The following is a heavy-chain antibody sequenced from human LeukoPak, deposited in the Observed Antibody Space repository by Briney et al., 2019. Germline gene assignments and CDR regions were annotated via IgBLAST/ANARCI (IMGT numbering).Heavy chain of an antibody. CDR1: GGSISSYY. Sequence: SEALSLTCTVSGGSISSYYWSWIRQPAGKGLEWIGRIYTSGSTNYNPSLKSRVTMSVDTSKNQFSLKLSSVTAADTAVYYCARVFSSYDILTGYYKAHDAFDIWGQGTKVTVSS. CDR2: IYTSGST. CDR3: ARVFSSYDILTGYYKAHDAFDI. V-gene: IGHV4-4*07. D-gene: IGHD3-9*01. J-gene: IGHJ3*02.